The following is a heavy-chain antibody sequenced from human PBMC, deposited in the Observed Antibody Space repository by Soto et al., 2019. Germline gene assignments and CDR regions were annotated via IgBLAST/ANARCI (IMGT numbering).Heavy chain of an antibody. CDR2: ISTNGGST. V-gene: IGHV3-64D*06. J-gene: IGHJ4*02. CDR1: GFTFSSYA. D-gene: IGHD3-22*01. CDR3: VKGEYYYDSSGYYPFDY. Sequence: PGGSLRLSCSASGFTFSSYAMHWVRQAPGKGLEYVSSISTNGGSTHYADSVKGRFTISRDNSKNTQYLQMSSLRADDTAVYYCVKGEYYYDSSGYYPFDYWGRGTLVTVSS.